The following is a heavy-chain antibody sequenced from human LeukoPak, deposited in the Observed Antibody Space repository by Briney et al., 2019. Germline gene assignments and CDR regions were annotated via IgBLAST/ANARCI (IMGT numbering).Heavy chain of an antibody. CDR2: IYYSGST. CDR1: GGSISSSSYY. D-gene: IGHD2-15*01. CDR3: ARGYCSGGTCYSYYYYNYVDV. J-gene: IGHJ6*03. Sequence: PSETLSLTGTVSGGSISSSSYYWGWIRQPPGKGLEWIGSIYYSGSTYYNPSLKSRVTISVDTSKNQFSLKLSSVTAADTAVNYCARGYCSGGTCYSYYYYNYVDVWGKGTTVTVSS. V-gene: IGHV4-39*07.